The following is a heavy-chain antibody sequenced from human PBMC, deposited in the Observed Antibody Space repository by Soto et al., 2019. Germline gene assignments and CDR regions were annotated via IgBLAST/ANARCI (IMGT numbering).Heavy chain of an antibody. Sequence: HPGGSLRLSCAASGFTFSSYGMHWVRQAPGKGLEWVAVIWYDGSNKYYADSVKGRFTISRDNSKNTLYLQMNSLRAEDTAVYYCARDYYDSSGSPPAFDIWGQGTMVTVSS. CDR1: GFTFSSYG. V-gene: IGHV3-33*01. D-gene: IGHD3-22*01. CDR3: ARDYYDSSGSPPAFDI. J-gene: IGHJ3*02. CDR2: IWYDGSNK.